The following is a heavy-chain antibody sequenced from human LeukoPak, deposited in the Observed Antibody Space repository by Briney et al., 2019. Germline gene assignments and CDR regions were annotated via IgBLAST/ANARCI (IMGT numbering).Heavy chain of an antibody. D-gene: IGHD3-22*01. J-gene: IGHJ4*02. V-gene: IGHV4-59*01. Sequence: PSETLSLTCTVSGGSISSYYWSWIRQPPGKGLEWIGYIYYSGSTNYNPSLKSRVTISVDTSKNQFSLKLSSVTAADTAVYYCVLHDNSPTTYRHWGQGTLVTVSS. CDR1: GGSISSYY. CDR2: IYYSGST. CDR3: VLHDNSPTTYRH.